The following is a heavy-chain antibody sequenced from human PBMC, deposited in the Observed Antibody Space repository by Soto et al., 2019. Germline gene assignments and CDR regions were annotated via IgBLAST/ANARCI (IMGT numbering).Heavy chain of an antibody. CDR2: IYYSGST. CDR3: ARRGWMQLNWYFDL. Sequence: TSETLSLTCTVSGGSISSYYWSLIRQPPGKGLEWIGYIYYSGSTNYNPSLKSRVTISVDTSKNQFSLKLSSVTAADTAVYYCARRGWMQLNWYFDLWGRGTLVTVSS. D-gene: IGHD5-18*01. CDR1: GGSISSYY. V-gene: IGHV4-59*08. J-gene: IGHJ2*01.